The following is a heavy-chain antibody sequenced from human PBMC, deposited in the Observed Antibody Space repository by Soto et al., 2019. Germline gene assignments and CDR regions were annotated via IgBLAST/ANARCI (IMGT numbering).Heavy chain of an antibody. D-gene: IGHD3-10*01. CDR3: ASRGSTTHSPLDY. CDR1: GGTFSSYA. CDR2: IIPIFGTA. V-gene: IGHV1-69*06. Sequence: ASVKVSCKASGGTFSSYAISWVRQAPGQGLEWMGGIIPIFGTANYAQKFQGRVTITADKSTSTAYMELSSLRSEDTAVYYCASRGSTTHSPLDYWGQGTLVTVSS. J-gene: IGHJ4*02.